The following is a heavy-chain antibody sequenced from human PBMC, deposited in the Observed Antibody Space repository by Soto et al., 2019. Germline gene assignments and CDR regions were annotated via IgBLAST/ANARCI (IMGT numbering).Heavy chain of an antibody. D-gene: IGHD3-10*01. CDR2: TIPIFDTP. V-gene: IGHV1-69*01. J-gene: IGHJ5*01. CDR3: ARDREDGSGTKYNWFDS. CDR1: GGTFGNLG. Sequence: QMQLVQSGAEVKKPGSSVKVSCKASGGTFGNLGISCLRKAPGQGLDWWGGTIPIFDTPHYAEKFRDRLTITADATSTAYMELTSLSSEDTATYYCARDREDGSGTKYNWFDSWGQGTLVTVSS.